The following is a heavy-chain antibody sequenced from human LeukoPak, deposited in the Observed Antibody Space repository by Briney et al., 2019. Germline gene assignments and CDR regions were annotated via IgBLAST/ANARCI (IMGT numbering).Heavy chain of an antibody. D-gene: IGHD2-8*01. J-gene: IGHJ6*02. CDR3: ALGTINKDYYFGMDV. Sequence: GGSLRLSCAASGFTFSDYYMTWLRQAPGKGLEWLSYISNSGSTVFYADSVKGRFTVSRDNAKRSLYLQIESLRDDDTAVYHCALGTINKDYYFGMDVWGQGTTVTVSS. CDR1: GFTFSDYY. CDR2: ISNSGSTV. V-gene: IGHV3-11*01.